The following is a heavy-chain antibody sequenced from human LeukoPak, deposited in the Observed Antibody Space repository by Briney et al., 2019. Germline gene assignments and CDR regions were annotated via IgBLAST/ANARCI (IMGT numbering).Heavy chain of an antibody. D-gene: IGHD4-11*01. V-gene: IGHV3-21*01. CDR3: ARGLTVTTPF. Sequence: PGGSLRLSCTASGFTFSSYSMNWVRQAPGKGLEWVSSISSSSSYIYYADSVKGRFTISRDNAKNSLYLQMNSLRAEDTAVYYCARGLTVTTPFWGQGTLVTVSS. CDR1: GFTFSSYS. J-gene: IGHJ4*02. CDR2: ISSSSSYI.